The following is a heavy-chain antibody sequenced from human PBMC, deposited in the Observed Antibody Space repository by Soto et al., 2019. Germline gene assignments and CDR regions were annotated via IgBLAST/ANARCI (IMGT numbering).Heavy chain of an antibody. Sequence: SETLSLTCSVSGGPINSSSYFWGWVRQPPGKGLEWIGSIYYSGSTYYNPSLRSRVTISVDTSKNQFSLKLSSVTAADTAVFYCARHYSSGSRNWFDPWGQGTLVTVSS. D-gene: IGHD6-19*01. CDR3: ARHYSSGSRNWFDP. CDR2: IYYSGST. V-gene: IGHV4-39*01. CDR1: GGPINSSSYF. J-gene: IGHJ5*02.